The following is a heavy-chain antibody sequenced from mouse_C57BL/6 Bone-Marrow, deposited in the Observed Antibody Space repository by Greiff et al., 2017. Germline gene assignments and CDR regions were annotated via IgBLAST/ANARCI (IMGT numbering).Heavy chain of an antibody. D-gene: IGHD1-1*01. CDR1: GYTFTSYW. J-gene: IGHJ4*01. Sequence: VQLQQPGAELVKPGASVKLSCKASGYTFTSYWMHWVKQRPGQGLEWIGMIHPNSGSTNYNEKFKSKATLTVDKSSSTAYMQLSSLTSEDSAVYYCARSSYYCGSSLYYYAMDYWGQGTSVTVSS. V-gene: IGHV1-64*01. CDR2: IHPNSGST. CDR3: ARSSYYCGSSLYYYAMDY.